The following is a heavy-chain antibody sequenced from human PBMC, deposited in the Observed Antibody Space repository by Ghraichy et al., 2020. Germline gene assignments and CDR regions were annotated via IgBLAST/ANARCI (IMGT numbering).Heavy chain of an antibody. CDR3: ARGGYCSSTSCYDYYYYGMDV. J-gene: IGHJ6*02. CDR2: ISSSSSTI. Sequence: GGSLRLSCAASGFTFSSYSMNWVRQAPGKGLEWVSYISSSSSTIYYADSVKGRFTISRDNAKNSLYLQMNSLRDEDTAVYYCARGGYCSSTSCYDYYYYGMDVWGQGTTVTVSS. CDR1: GFTFSSYS. V-gene: IGHV3-48*02. D-gene: IGHD2-2*01.